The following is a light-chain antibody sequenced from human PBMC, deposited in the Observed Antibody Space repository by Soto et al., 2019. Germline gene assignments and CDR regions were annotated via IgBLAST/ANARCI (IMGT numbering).Light chain of an antibody. CDR1: QSLLHSNGYNY. V-gene: IGKV2-28*01. Sequence: DIVMTQSPLSLPVTPGEPASISCRSSQSLLHSNGYNYLDWYRQKPGQSPQLLIYLGSNRASGVLDRFSGSGSVTDFTLKISRVEAEDVGVYYCMQALQTPPGITFGKGTRLEIK. J-gene: IGKJ5*01. CDR2: LGS. CDR3: MQALQTPPGIT.